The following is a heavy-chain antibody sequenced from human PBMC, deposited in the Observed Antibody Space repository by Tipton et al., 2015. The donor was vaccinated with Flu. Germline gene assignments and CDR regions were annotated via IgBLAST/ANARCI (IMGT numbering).Heavy chain of an antibody. J-gene: IGHJ3*01. CDR1: GYSLTSYW. CDR2: INPGDSDT. CDR3: ACQRPFDF. Sequence: QLVQSGAEVKKPGESLKISCEASGYSLTSYWIGWVRQMPGKGLEWMGIINPGDSDTKYSLSFQGQVTISADKSISTVYLQWSSLKASDPAMYYCACQRPFDFWGQGTMVTVSS. V-gene: IGHV5-51*01.